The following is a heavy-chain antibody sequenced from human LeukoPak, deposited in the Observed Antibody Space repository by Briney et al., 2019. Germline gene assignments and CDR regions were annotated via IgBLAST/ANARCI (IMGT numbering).Heavy chain of an antibody. J-gene: IGHJ6*02. Sequence: GGSLRLSCAASGFTFSSYWMSWVRQAPGKGLEWVANIKQDGSEKYYVDSVKGRFTISRDNAKNSLYLQMNSLRAEDTAVYYCARDYCSSTSCQIAYYYYYYGMDVWGQGTTVTVSS. CDR1: GFTFSSYW. CDR2: IKQDGSEK. V-gene: IGHV3-7*01. CDR3: ARDYCSSTSCQIAYYYYYYGMDV. D-gene: IGHD2-2*01.